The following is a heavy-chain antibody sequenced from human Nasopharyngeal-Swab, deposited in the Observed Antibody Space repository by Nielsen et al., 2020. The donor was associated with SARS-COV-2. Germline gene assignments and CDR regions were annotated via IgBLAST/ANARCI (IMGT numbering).Heavy chain of an antibody. D-gene: IGHD4-11*01. CDR3: ARAPYSFDI. CDR2: INIYTGDA. V-gene: IGHV1-18*01. J-gene: IGHJ3*02. Sequence: ASVKVSCKASGYSFKNYAITWVRQAPGQGLEWMGWINIYTGDAHFSENFQDRVTMTTDTSTNTAYMELTTLTSDDTAIYYCARAPYSFDIWGQGTLVTVSS. CDR1: GYSFKNYA.